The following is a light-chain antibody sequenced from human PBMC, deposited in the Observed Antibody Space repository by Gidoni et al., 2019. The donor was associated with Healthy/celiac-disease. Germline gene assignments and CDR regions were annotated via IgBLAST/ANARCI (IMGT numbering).Light chain of an antibody. CDR3: MQALQTPLT. CDR1: PSRLHSNGYNY. V-gene: IGKV2-28*01. Sequence: DIVMTQSPLSLPVTPGEPAYISCRSSPSRLHSNGYNYLDWYLQKPGQSPQLLIYLGSNRASGVPDRFSGSGSGTDFTLKISRVEAEDVGVYYCMQALQTPLTFGGGTKVEIK. J-gene: IGKJ4*01. CDR2: LGS.